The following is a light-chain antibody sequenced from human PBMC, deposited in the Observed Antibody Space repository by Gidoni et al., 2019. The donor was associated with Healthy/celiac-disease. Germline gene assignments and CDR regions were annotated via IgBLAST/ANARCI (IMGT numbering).Light chain of an antibody. V-gene: IGKV1-39*01. Sequence: DIQRTQSPSSLSASVGDKVTITCRASQSMSSYLNWYQQKPGKAPKLLLYAASSLQSGVPSRFSGSVSATDFTPIISRLQPEDFATYYCQQSYSTPYTFGQXTKLEIK. J-gene: IGKJ2*01. CDR3: QQSYSTPYT. CDR2: AAS. CDR1: QSMSSY.